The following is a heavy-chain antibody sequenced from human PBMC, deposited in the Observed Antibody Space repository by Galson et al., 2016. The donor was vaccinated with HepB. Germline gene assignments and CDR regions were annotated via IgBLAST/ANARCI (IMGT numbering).Heavy chain of an antibody. V-gene: IGHV4-31*03. Sequence: TLSLTCTVSGGSLRHGGNYWSWIRQHPGRGLDWIGYIHYSGTTYYNPSLRSRVKLSIDTSTNQFSLRLTSVTAADTAVYYCARAPRGYSGYGPDNPTYYWGQGTLVIVSS. J-gene: IGHJ4*02. CDR3: ARAPRGYSGYGPDNPTYY. CDR2: IHYSGTT. D-gene: IGHD5-12*01. CDR1: GGSLRHGGNY.